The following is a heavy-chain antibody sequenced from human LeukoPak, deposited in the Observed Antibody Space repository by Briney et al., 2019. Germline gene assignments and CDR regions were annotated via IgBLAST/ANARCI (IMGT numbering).Heavy chain of an antibody. J-gene: IGHJ3*02. V-gene: IGHV3-7*01. Sequence: GGSLRLSCAASGFTFSSYWMSWLRQAPGKGLGWVANIKQDGSEKYYVDSVKGRFTISRDNAKNSLYLQMNSLRAEDTAVYYCARKRSWWYSSSSSEPFDIWGQGTMVTVSS. CDR3: ARKRSWWYSSSSSEPFDI. D-gene: IGHD6-6*01. CDR1: GFTFSSYW. CDR2: IKQDGSEK.